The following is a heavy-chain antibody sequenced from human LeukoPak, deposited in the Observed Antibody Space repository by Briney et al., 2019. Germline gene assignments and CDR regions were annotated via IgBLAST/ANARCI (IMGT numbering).Heavy chain of an antibody. D-gene: IGHD3-22*01. CDR3: ARDYADSSGYYYSFGY. J-gene: IGHJ4*02. CDR2: INPNSGGT. CDR1: GYTFTGYY. V-gene: IGHV1-2*02. Sequence: GASVKVSCKASGYTFTGYYMHWVRQAPGQGLEWMGWINPNSGGTNYAQKFQGRVTMTRDTSISTAYMELSRLRSDDTAVYYCARDYADSSGYYYSFGYWGQGTLVTVSS.